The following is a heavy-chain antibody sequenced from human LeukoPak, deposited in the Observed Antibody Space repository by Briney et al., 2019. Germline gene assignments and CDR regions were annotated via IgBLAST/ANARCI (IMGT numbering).Heavy chain of an antibody. J-gene: IGHJ6*04. V-gene: IGHV3-33*06. D-gene: IGHD2-21*02. CDR3: AKRVTAANYYYYGMDV. CDR1: GIAFNA. CDR2: TWYDGRNK. Sequence: GGSLRLSCAASGIAFNAIHWVRQAPGKGLEWVALTWYDGRNKYYADSVKGRFTISRDNSKNTLYLQMNSLRAEDTAVYYCAKRVTAANYYYYGMDVWGKGTTVTVSS.